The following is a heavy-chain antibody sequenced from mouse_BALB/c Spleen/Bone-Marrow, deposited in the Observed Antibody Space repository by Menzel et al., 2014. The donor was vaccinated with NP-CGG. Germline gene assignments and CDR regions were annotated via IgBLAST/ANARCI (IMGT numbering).Heavy chain of an antibody. Sequence: EVQVVESGGGLVQPGGSRKLSCAASGFTFSNFGMHWVRQAPEKGLEWVAYISSGSSTIYYADTVKGRFTISRDNPKNTLFLQMTSLRSEDTAMYYCARGGNYAWFAYWGQGTLVTVSA. J-gene: IGHJ3*01. CDR2: ISSGSSTI. CDR1: GFTFSNFG. D-gene: IGHD2-1*01. V-gene: IGHV5-17*02. CDR3: ARGGNYAWFAY.